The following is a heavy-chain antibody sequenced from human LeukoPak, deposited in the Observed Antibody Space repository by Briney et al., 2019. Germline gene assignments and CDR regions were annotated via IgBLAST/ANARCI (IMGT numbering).Heavy chain of an antibody. J-gene: IGHJ4*02. CDR1: GYSFTTYW. Sequence: GEPLKISCKGSGYSFTTYWIAWVRQMPGKGLEWMGIIYPGDSDTRYSPSFQGQVTISADKSIGTMYLQWSSLKASDTAMYYCARALRTGQGDYVPVLWGQGTLVIVSS. CDR2: IYPGDSDT. CDR3: ARALRTGQGDYVPVL. V-gene: IGHV5-51*01. D-gene: IGHD4-17*01.